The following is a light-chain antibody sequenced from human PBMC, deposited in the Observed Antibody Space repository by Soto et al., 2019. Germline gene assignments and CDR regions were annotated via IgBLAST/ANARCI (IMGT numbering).Light chain of an antibody. V-gene: IGLV2-11*01. CDR3: CSYAGSYTSLYV. J-gene: IGLJ1*01. Sequence: QSVLTQPRSVSGSPGQSVTISCTGTSSDVGGYNYVSWYQQHPGKAPKLMIYDVSKRPSGVPDRFSGSKSGNTASLTISGLQVEDEADYYCCSYAGSYTSLYVFGTGTKVTVL. CDR2: DVS. CDR1: SSDVGGYNY.